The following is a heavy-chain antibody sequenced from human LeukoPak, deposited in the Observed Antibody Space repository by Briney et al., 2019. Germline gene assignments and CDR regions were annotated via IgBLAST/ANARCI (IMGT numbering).Heavy chain of an antibody. CDR2: INPNSGGT. CDR3: ARSWNSRTRQDY. V-gene: IGHV1-2*02. D-gene: IGHD1-1*01. Sequence: ASVKVSCKASGYTFTGYYMHWVRQAPGQGLEWMGWINPNSGGTNYAQKFQGRVTMTRNTSISTAYMELSRLRSDDTAVYYCARSWNSRTRQDYWGQGTLVTVSS. CDR1: GYTFTGYY. J-gene: IGHJ4*02.